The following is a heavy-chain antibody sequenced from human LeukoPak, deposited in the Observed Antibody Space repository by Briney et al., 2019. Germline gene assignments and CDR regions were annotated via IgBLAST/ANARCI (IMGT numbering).Heavy chain of an antibody. CDR2: INAGNGNT. J-gene: IGHJ4*02. CDR3: ARDRAYYYDGSGYPDY. CDR1: GYTFTSYA. V-gene: IGHV1-3*01. Sequence: ASVKVSCKASGYTFTSYAMHWVRQAPGQRLEWMGWINAGNGNTKYSQKFQGRVTITRDTSASTAYMELSSLRSEDTAVYYCARDRAYYYDGSGYPDYWGQGTLVTVSS. D-gene: IGHD3-22*01.